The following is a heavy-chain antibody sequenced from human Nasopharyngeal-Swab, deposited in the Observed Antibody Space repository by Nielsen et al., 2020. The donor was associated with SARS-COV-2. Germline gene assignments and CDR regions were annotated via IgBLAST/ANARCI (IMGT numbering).Heavy chain of an antibody. D-gene: IGHD3-3*01. Sequence: SETLSLTCTVSGGSISTNSYYWGWVRQPPGKGLEWIGSIYYSGSTYYNPSLKSRVTISVDTSKNQFSLRLTSVTAADTAVYYCARGTKDFWSGNGGHWFDPWGQGTLVTVSS. CDR2: IYYSGST. CDR1: GGSISTNSYY. CDR3: ARGTKDFWSGNGGHWFDP. V-gene: IGHV4-39*01. J-gene: IGHJ5*02.